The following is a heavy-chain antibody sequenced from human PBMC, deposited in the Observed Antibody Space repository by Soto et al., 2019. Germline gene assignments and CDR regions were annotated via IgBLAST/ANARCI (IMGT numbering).Heavy chain of an antibody. D-gene: IGHD6-25*01. CDR3: ARLPRGSQNYYYYYMDV. J-gene: IGHJ6*03. CDR1: GYTFTSYG. CDR2: ISAYNGNT. V-gene: IGHV1-18*01. Sequence: QVPLVQSGAEVKKPGASVKVSCKASGYTFTSYGISWVRQTPGHGLEWMGWISAYNGNTNYAQKLQGRVTMTTDTSTSTAYMELRSLRSDDTAVYYCARLPRGSQNYYYYYMDVWVKGTTVIVSS.